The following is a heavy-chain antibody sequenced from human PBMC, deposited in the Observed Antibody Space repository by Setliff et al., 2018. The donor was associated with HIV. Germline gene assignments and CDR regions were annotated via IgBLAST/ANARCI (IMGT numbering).Heavy chain of an antibody. J-gene: IGHJ4*02. CDR1: GGIFTNYG. CDR2: IVPTFGKP. Sequence: SVKVSCKTSGGIFTNYGFNWIRQAPGQGPEWMGDIVPTFGKPNYAEKFQGRVTITADKSTHTVYMQLRSLRSDDTAIYYCARERAPHEPTFDSWGQGTRVTVSS. CDR3: ARERAPHEPTFDS. V-gene: IGHV1-69*06.